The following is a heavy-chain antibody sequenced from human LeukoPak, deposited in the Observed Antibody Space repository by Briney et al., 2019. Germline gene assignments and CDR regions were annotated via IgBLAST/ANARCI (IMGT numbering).Heavy chain of an antibody. CDR2: IIPIFGTA. CDR3: ARDKVPYYYDSSGYFFPAFDI. V-gene: IGHV1-69*13. Sequence: SVKVSCKSSGGTFSSYAIIWVRQAPGQGLEWMGGIIPIFGTANYAQKFQGRVTITADESTSTAYMELSSLRSEDTAVYYCARDKVPYYYDSSGYFFPAFDIWGQGTMVTVSS. D-gene: IGHD3-22*01. CDR1: GGTFSSYA. J-gene: IGHJ3*02.